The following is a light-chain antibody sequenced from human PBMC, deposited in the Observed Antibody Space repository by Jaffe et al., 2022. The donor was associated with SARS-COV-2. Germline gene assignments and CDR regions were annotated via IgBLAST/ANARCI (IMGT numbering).Light chain of an antibody. CDR2: GAS. Sequence: EIVMTQSPATLSVSPGERATLSCRASQSVRSNLAWYQQKPGQAPRLLIYGASTRATGIPARFSGSGSGTEFTLTISSLQSEDFAVYHCQQYNDWPPNLTFGGGTKVENK. V-gene: IGKV3-15*01. CDR3: QQYNDWPPNLT. J-gene: IGKJ4*01. CDR1: QSVRSN.